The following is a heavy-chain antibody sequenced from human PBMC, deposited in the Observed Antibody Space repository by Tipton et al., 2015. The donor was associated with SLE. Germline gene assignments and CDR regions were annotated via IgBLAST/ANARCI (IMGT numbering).Heavy chain of an antibody. D-gene: IGHD2-15*01. J-gene: IGHJ4*02. V-gene: IGHV1-69*01. Sequence: QVQLVQSGAEVKKPGSSVKVSCKASGGSFNNYDINWVRQAPGQGPEWMGRIIPIFGSANYAQKFLGRVTITTDESTSIVYMELSSLRSEDTAVYYCATGIRVTAALGYFDSWGQGTLVTVSS. CDR3: ATGIRVTAALGYFDS. CDR1: GGSFNNYD. CDR2: IIPIFGSA.